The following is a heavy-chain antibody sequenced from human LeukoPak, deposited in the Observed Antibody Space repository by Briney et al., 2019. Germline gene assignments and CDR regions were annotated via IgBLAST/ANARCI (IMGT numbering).Heavy chain of an antibody. V-gene: IGHV3-30-3*01. D-gene: IGHD2-8*02. CDR2: ISYDGSNK. CDR1: GFTFSSYA. Sequence: GGSLRLSCAASGFTFSSYAMHWVRQAPGKGLEWVAVISYDGSNKYYADSVKGRFTISRDNSKDTLYLQMNSLRAEDTAVYYCARSVLAPGAFDIWGQGTMVTVSS. CDR3: ARSVLAPGAFDI. J-gene: IGHJ3*02.